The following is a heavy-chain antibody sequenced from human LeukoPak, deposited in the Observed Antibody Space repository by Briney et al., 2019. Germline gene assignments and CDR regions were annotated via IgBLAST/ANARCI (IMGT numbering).Heavy chain of an antibody. V-gene: IGHV3-48*01. CDR1: GFTFSSYS. J-gene: IGHJ4*02. CDR2: ISSSSSTI. Sequence: PGRSLRLSCAASGFTFSSYSMNWVRQAPGKGLEWVSYISSSSSTIYYADSVKGRFTISRDNAKNSLYLQMNSLRAEDTAVYYCASTPTSNVLRFLEWRFDYWGQGTLVTVSS. D-gene: IGHD3-3*01. CDR3: ASTPTSNVLRFLEWRFDY.